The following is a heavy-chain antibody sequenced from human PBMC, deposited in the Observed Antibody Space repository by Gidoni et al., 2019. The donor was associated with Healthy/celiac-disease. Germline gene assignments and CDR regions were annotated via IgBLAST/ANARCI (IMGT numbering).Heavy chain of an antibody. J-gene: IGHJ6*02. CDR1: GFTFSSYA. D-gene: IGHD3-22*01. V-gene: IGHV3-23*01. CDR2: ISGSGGST. CDR3: AKEEYYYDSSGEYYYYGMDV. Sequence: EVQLLESGGGLVQPGGSLRLSCAASGFTFSSYAMRWVRQAPGKGLEWVSAISGSGGSTYYADSVKGRFTISRDNSKNTLYLQMNSLRAEDTAVYYCAKEEYYYDSSGEYYYYGMDVWGQGTTVTVSS.